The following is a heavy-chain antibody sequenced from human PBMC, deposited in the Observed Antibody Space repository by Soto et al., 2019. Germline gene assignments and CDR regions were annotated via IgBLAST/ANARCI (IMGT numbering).Heavy chain of an antibody. CDR1: GFPFSTFR. J-gene: IGHJ5*02. D-gene: IGHD3-10*01. V-gene: IGHV3-33*01. Sequence: GGSLRLSCETSGFPFSTFRMHWVRQAPGKGLEWVAVIWVDENRKYYADSVKGRFTIFRDNSKNTLYLQMNSLRVEDTATYFCVRGISYVSGTNYNVGFFGPGGQGPLVPVSS. CDR2: IWVDENRK. CDR3: VRGISYVSGTNYNVGFFGP.